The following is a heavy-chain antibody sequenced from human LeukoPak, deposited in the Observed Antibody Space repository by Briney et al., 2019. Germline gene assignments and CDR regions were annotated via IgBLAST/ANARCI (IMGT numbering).Heavy chain of an antibody. CDR2: IYYSGST. Sequence: SETLSLTCTVSGGSISSYYWSWIRQPPGKGLEWIGYIYYSGSTNYNPSLKSRVTISVDTSKNQFSLKLNSVTAADTAVYCCARRGDYYDILTGYYDYFDYWGQGTLVTVSS. D-gene: IGHD3-9*01. CDR1: GGSISSYY. J-gene: IGHJ4*02. V-gene: IGHV4-59*12. CDR3: ARRGDYYDILTGYYDYFDY.